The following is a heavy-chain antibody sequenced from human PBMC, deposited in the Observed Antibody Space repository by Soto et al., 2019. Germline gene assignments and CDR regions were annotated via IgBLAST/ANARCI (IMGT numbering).Heavy chain of an antibody. CDR3: ARATAGSGSYYYFDG. CDR1: GFTFSSYW. V-gene: IGHV3-7*03. J-gene: IGHJ4*02. D-gene: IGHD3-22*01. Sequence: PGGSLRLSCAASGFTFSSYWMSWVRQAPGKGLQWVANINRDGNEKYYVDSLKGRFTISRDNAENSLYLQMNTLRAEDTAVYYCARATAGSGSYYYFDGWGQGSLVTVSS. CDR2: INRDGNEK.